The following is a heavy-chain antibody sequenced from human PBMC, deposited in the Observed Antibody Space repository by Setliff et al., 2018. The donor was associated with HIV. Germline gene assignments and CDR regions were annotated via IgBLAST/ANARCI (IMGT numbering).Heavy chain of an antibody. D-gene: IGHD3-22*01. CDR3: ARIPNHSSGFDY. Sequence: SVKVSCKASGGTFKSYEISWVRQAPGQGLEWMGGIVPILNTGNYAPKFQGRVTITADESTTTAYMELSSPRSEDTAVYYCARIPNHSSGFDYWGQGTPVTVSS. V-gene: IGHV1-69*13. J-gene: IGHJ4*02. CDR1: GGTFKSYE. CDR2: IVPILNTG.